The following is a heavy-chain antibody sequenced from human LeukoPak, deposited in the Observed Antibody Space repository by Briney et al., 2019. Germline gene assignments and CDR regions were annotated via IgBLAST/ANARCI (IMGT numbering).Heavy chain of an antibody. CDR2: ISYDGRNK. CDR3: AKVAEVGATGYYYYMDV. J-gene: IGHJ6*03. V-gene: IGHV3-30*18. D-gene: IGHD1-26*01. Sequence: GGSLRLSCAASGFTFSSYGMHWVRQAPGKGLEWVAVISYDGRNKYYADSVKGRFTISRDNAKNTLYLQMNSLRGEDTAVYYCAKVAEVGATGYYYYMDVWGKGTTVTISS. CDR1: GFTFSSYG.